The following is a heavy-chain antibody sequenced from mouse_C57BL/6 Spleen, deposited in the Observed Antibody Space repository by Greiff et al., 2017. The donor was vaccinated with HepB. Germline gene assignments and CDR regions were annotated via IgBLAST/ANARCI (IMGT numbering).Heavy chain of an antibody. CDR1: GYTFTSYW. J-gene: IGHJ4*01. D-gene: IGHD2-14*01. V-gene: IGHV1-53*01. Sequence: QVQLQQPGTELVKPGASVKLSCKASGYTFTSYWMHWVKQRPGQGLEWIGNINPSDGGTNYNEKFKSKATLTVDKSSSTAYMQLSSLTSEDSAVYYCARQGRLYYAMDYWGQGTSVTVSS. CDR3: ARQGRLYYAMDY. CDR2: INPSDGGT.